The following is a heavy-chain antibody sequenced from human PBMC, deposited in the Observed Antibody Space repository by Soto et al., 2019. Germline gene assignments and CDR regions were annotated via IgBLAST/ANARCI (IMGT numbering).Heavy chain of an antibody. V-gene: IGHV4-34*02. CDR3: ATGGLFSS. CDR1: TGYFSSNH. CDR2: INHSGHT. J-gene: IGHJ5*02. Sequence: QVRLQQWGAGLLKPSQTLSLTCEISTGYFSSNHWSWIRQPPGKGPEWLGEINHSGHTDYNPSLQSRVTISADTSKNHFSLGLTSVTAADTAVYYCATGGLFSSWGQGTLVTVSS.